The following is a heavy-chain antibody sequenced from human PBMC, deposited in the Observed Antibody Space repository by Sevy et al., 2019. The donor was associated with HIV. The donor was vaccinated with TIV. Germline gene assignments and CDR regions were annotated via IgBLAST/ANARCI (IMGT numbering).Heavy chain of an antibody. CDR1: GFTFSSYS. V-gene: IGHV3-21*01. J-gene: IGHJ4*02. Sequence: GGSLRLSCAASGFTFSSYSMNWVRQAPGKGLEWVSSISSSSSYIYYADSVKGRFTISRDNAKNSLYLQMNSLRAEDTAVYYCASQRESHLYYFDYWGQGTLVTVSS. CDR2: ISSSSSYI. CDR3: ASQRESHLYYFDY. D-gene: IGHD6-25*01.